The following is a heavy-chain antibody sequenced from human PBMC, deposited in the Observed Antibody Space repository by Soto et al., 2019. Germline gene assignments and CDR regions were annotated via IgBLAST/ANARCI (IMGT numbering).Heavy chain of an antibody. V-gene: IGHV3-9*01. J-gene: IGHJ3*02. CDR3: VKGGSAPVAMLDAFDI. CDR2: VSWNSGFT. Sequence: EVQLVESGGGLVQPGRSLRLSCAASGFTIDDYAMHWVRQPPGKGLEWVSGVSWNSGFTGYADSVKGRFTISRDNAKNSLYLQTISLRAEDTALYYCVKGGSAPVAMLDAFDIWGQGTMVTVSS. CDR1: GFTIDDYA. D-gene: IGHD2-2*01.